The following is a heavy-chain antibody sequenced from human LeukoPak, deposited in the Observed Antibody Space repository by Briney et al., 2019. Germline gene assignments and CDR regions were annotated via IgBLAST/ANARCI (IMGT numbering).Heavy chain of an antibody. CDR3: ARDIIRGQSDFDY. CDR2: IEDDGSEK. D-gene: IGHD5-12*01. Sequence: GGSLRLSCVASGFNFCNYWMSWVRQAPGKGLEFVGNIEDDGSEKNYVDSVKGRFTISRDNVKNSLYLQMNSLRVGDTAVYYCARDIIRGQSDFDYWGQGILVTVSS. CDR1: GFNFCNYW. V-gene: IGHV3-7*01. J-gene: IGHJ4*02.